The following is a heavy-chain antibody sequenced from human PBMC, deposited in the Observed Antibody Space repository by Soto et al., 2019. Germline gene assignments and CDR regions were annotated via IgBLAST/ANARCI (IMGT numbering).Heavy chain of an antibody. J-gene: IGHJ6*02. CDR1: GFTFSSYG. V-gene: IGHV3-33*01. CDR2: IWYDGSNK. D-gene: IGHD3-9*01. Sequence: QVQLVESGGGVVQPGRSLRLSCAASGFTFSSYGMHWVRQAPGKGLEWVAVIWYDGSNKYYADSVKGRFTISRDNSKNKLYLQMNSLRAEDTAVYYCARDRNDILTGYTYYYYYGMDVWGQGTTVTVSS. CDR3: ARDRNDILTGYTYYYYYGMDV.